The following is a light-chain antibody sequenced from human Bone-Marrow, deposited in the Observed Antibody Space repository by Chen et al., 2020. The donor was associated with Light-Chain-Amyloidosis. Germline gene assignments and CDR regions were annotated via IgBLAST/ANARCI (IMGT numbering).Light chain of an antibody. V-gene: IGKV1-9*01. J-gene: IGKJ4*01. CDR1: QGLGSY. CDR3: QQLNSYPPLT. CDR2: AAS. Sequence: DIQLTQSPSFVSAYVGDGVTITCRASQGLGSYLAWYQQKPGKAPKLLIFAASTSQSGVPSRFSGSGSETEFTLTISSLQPEDFATYYCQQLNSYPPLTFGGGTKVEIK.